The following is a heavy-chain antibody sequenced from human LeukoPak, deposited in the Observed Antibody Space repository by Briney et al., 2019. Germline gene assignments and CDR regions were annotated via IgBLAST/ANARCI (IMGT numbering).Heavy chain of an antibody. J-gene: IGHJ4*02. CDR2: ISGSGGST. CDR3: AKVARNFGWPIDNFDY. CDR1: GFTFSSYA. D-gene: IGHD1-14*01. Sequence: QSGGSLRLSCAASGFTFSSYAMSWVRQAPGMGLEWVSIISGSGGSTYYADSVKGRFTISRDSSKNTLYLQMNSLRAEDTAVYYCAKVARNFGWPIDNFDYWGQGALVTVSS. V-gene: IGHV3-23*01.